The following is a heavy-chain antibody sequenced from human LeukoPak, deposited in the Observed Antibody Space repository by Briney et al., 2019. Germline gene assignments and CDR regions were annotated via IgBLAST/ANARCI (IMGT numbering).Heavy chain of an antibody. CDR3: SVYNWNDNWFDP. D-gene: IGHD1-1*01. CDR1: GYTFTSSD. J-gene: IGHJ5*02. CDR2: MNPNSGNT. V-gene: IGHV1-8*03. Sequence: GASVKVSCKASGYTFTSSDINWVRQATGQGLEWMGWMNPNSGNTGYAQKFQGRVTITRNTSTSTAYMELSSLRSEDTAVYYCSVYNWNDNWFDPWGQGTLVTVSS.